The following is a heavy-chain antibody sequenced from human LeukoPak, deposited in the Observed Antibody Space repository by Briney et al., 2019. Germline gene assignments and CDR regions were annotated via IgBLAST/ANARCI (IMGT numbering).Heavy chain of an antibody. Sequence: SETPSLTCTVSGGSISSYYWSWIRQPPGKGLEWIGYIYYSGSTNYNPSLKSRVTISVDTSKNQFSLKLSSVTAADMAVYYCARVKAAAGKPWFDPWGQGTLVTVSS. V-gene: IGHV4-59*12. CDR2: IYYSGST. J-gene: IGHJ5*02. CDR1: GGSISSYY. D-gene: IGHD6-13*01. CDR3: ARVKAAAGKPWFDP.